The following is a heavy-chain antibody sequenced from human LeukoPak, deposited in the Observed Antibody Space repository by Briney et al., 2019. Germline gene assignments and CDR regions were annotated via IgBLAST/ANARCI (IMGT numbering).Heavy chain of an antibody. Sequence: SETLSLTCTVSGGSISSYYWSWIRQPPGKGLECIGYIHYSGNTNYNPSLRSRVTMPIETSKNQFSLKLNSVTAADTALYYCARQPTSCASGIYGPWFDPWGQGILVTVSS. CDR3: ARQPTSCASGIYGPWFDP. CDR2: IHYSGNT. CDR1: GGSISSYY. V-gene: IGHV4-59*08. D-gene: IGHD3-10*01. J-gene: IGHJ5*02.